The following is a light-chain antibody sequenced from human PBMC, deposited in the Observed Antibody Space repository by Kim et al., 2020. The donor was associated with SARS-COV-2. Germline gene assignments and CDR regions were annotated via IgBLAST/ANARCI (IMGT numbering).Light chain of an antibody. J-gene: IGLJ1*01. Sequence: PGQSVTISCSGTSSDFDGFNYVSWYQQHPGKAPKLIIYEVIKRPSGVPDRFSGSRSGYTASLTISGLQAEDEADYYCTTHGGFNYVFGTGTKVTVL. CDR3: TTHGGFNYV. CDR1: SSDFDGFNY. CDR2: EVI. V-gene: IGLV2-8*01.